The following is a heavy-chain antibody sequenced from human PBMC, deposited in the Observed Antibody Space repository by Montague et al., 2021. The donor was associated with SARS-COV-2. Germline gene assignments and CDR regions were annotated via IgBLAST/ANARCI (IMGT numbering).Heavy chain of an antibody. J-gene: IGHJ4*02. V-gene: IGHV3-11*01. D-gene: IGHD3-22*01. CDR2: IRHSSNTI. CDR1: GFALSDHY. Sequence: SLRLSCAASGFALSDHYMDWIRQAPGKGLEWLAYIRHSSNTIAYADSVKGRFTISRDNANNTVHLQMTNLRVEDTAVYYCARAPTCYCDSSGYYSNWGQGAQVTVTS. CDR3: ARAPTCYCDSSGYYSN.